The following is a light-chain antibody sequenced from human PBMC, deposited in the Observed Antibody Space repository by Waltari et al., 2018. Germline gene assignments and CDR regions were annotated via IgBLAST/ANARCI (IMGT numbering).Light chain of an antibody. J-gene: IGLJ3*02. CDR3: CSYAGSYTWV. CDR2: AVS. Sequence: QSALTQPRSVSGSPGQSVTISCTGASSDIGGYHYVSWYQQHPGKAPNLMIYAVSKRPSGVSDRVSGSESGNTASLTISGLQAEDETDYYCCSYAGSYTWVFGGGTKLTVL. V-gene: IGLV2-11*01. CDR1: SSDIGGYHY.